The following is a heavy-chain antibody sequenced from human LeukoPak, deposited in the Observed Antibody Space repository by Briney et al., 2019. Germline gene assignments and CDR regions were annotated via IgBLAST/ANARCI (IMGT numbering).Heavy chain of an antibody. CDR1: GYTSTSYA. D-gene: IGHD2-2*01. V-gene: IGHV7-4-1*02. CDR3: ARDHVKLGSSFHPFDAFDV. J-gene: IGHJ3*01. Sequence: ASVKVSCKASGYTSTSYAMNWVRQAPGQGLEWMGWINTNTGNPTYAQGFTGRFVFSLDTSVSTAYLQISSLKAEDTAVYYCARDHVKLGSSFHPFDAFDVWGQGTLVTVSS. CDR2: INTNTGNP.